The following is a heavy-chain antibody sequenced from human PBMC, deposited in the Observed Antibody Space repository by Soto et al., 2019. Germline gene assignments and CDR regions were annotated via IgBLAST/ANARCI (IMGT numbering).Heavy chain of an antibody. CDR3: AKSDWFDI. D-gene: IGHD3-9*01. CDR1: GFTFSSYG. Sequence: GGSLRLSCAASGFTFSSYGMHWVRQAPGKGLEWVARIKNDGSSITYADSVKGRFTTSRDNAKNTLYLQMNSLRVDDSAVYYCAKSDWFDIWGRGTLVTVSS. CDR2: IKNDGSSI. J-gene: IGHJ2*01. V-gene: IGHV3-74*01.